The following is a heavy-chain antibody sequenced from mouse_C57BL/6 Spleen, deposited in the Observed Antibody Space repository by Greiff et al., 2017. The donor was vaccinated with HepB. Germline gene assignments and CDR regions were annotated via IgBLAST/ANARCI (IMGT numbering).Heavy chain of an antibody. V-gene: IGHV5-16*01. Sequence: DVKLVESEGGLVQPGSSMKLSCTASGFTFSDYYMAWVRQVPEKGLEWVANINYDGSSTYYLDSLKSRFIISRDNAKNILYLQMSSLKSEDTATYYCARDGYGSSYDYWGQGTTLTVSS. J-gene: IGHJ2*01. D-gene: IGHD1-1*01. CDR3: ARDGYGSSYDY. CDR1: GFTFSDYY. CDR2: INYDGSST.